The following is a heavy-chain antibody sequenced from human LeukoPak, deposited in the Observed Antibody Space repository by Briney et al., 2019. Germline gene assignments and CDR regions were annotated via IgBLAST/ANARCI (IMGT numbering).Heavy chain of an antibody. CDR1: SGSFSGYY. J-gene: IGHJ4*02. Sequence: SETLSLTCAVYSGSFSGYYWSWIRQPPGKGPEWIGEINHSGSTNYNPSLKSRVTISVDTSKNQFSLKLSSVTAADTAVYYCARLANRNYYGSGSYYNYWGQGTLVTVSS. CDR3: ARLANRNYYGSGSYYNY. CDR2: INHSGST. V-gene: IGHV4-34*01. D-gene: IGHD3-10*01.